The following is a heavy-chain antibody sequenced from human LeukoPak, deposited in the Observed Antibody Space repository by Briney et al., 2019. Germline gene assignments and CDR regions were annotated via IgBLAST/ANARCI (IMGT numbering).Heavy chain of an antibody. Sequence: GRSLRLSCEASGFTFSSYGMHWVRQAPGKGLEWVSSISSSSSYIYYADSVKGRFTISRDNAKNSLYLQMNSLRAEDTAVYYCAREPYSYGPHFDYWGQGTLVTVSS. CDR2: ISSSSSYI. J-gene: IGHJ4*02. V-gene: IGHV3-21*01. CDR1: GFTFSSYG. CDR3: AREPYSYGPHFDY. D-gene: IGHD5-18*01.